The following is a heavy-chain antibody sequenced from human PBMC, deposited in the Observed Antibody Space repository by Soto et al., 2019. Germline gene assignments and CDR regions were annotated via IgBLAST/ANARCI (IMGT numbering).Heavy chain of an antibody. V-gene: IGHV1-18*01. J-gene: IGHJ6*02. CDR1: GHTFPSYG. D-gene: IGHD3-9*01. CDR2: ISAYNGNT. CDR3: ARAPYYDILTGYYSGYYGMDV. Sequence: ASVKVSCKASGHTFPSYGISWVRQAPGQGLEWMGWISAYNGNTNYAQKLQGRGTMTTDTSTSTAYMELRSLRSDDTAVYYCARAPYYDILTGYYSGYYGMDVWGQGTTVTVSS.